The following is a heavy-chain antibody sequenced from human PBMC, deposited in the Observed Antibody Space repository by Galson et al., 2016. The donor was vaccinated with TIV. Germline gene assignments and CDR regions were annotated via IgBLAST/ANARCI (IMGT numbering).Heavy chain of an antibody. D-gene: IGHD2/OR15-2a*01. CDR1: GFAFSSFW. CDR3: ATVGNPAYFKF. CDR2: IKSETDDGTT. J-gene: IGHJ4*02. Sequence: SLRLSCAAPGFAFSSFWMSWVRQAPGKGLEWVGRIKSETDDGTTNYAAPVKGRFTISRDDSENTLYLQLSSLNAEDTAVYYCATVGNPAYFKFWGQGTLVTVSS. V-gene: IGHV3-15*06.